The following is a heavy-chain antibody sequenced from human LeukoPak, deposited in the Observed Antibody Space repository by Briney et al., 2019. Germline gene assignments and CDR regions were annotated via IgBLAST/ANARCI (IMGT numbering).Heavy chain of an antibody. D-gene: IGHD3-16*02. J-gene: IGHJ4*02. CDR2: ISGSGGST. Sequence: GGSLRLSCAASGFTFSSYAMSWVRQAPGKGLEWVSAISGSGGSTYYADSVKGRFTISRDNSKNTLYLQMNSLRAEDTAVYYCAKGRIMITFGGVIEQYYFDYWGQGTLVTVSS. CDR1: GFTFSSYA. CDR3: AKGRIMITFGGVIEQYYFDY. V-gene: IGHV3-23*01.